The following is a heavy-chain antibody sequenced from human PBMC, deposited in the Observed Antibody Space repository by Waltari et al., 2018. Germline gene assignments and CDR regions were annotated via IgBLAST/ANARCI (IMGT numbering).Heavy chain of an antibody. CDR2: IYYSVST. Sequence: QVQLQASGPALVTPSETLSLTCTVSGGPTSRDTWRGTRQPPGKGLEWIGYIYYSVSTNYNPSLKSRVTISVDTSKNQFSLKLSSVTAADTAVYYCASSSSGYYYGIDYWGQGTLVTVSS. V-gene: IGHV4-59*01. CDR1: GGPTSRDT. CDR3: ASSSSGYYYGIDY. J-gene: IGHJ4*02. D-gene: IGHD3-22*01.